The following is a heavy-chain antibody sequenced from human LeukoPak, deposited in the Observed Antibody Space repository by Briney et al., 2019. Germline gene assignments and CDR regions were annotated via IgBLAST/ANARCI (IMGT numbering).Heavy chain of an antibody. J-gene: IGHJ3*02. D-gene: IGHD2-2*01. Sequence: SETLSLTCTVSGGSISDYYWSWIRQPPGKGLEWIGYIYYSGRTNYTPSLKSRVTISINTSKNQFSLRLSSVTAADTAVYYCAGATSREAFDIWGQGTRVTVSS. CDR2: IYYSGRT. CDR3: AGATSREAFDI. CDR1: GGSISDYY. V-gene: IGHV4-59*01.